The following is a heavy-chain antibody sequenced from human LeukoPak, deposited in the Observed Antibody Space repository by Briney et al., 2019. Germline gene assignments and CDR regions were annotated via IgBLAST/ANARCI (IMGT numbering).Heavy chain of an antibody. Sequence: SETLSLTCTVSGGSISSGSYYWSWIRQPAGKGLEWIGRIYTSGSTNYNPSLKSRVTISVDTSKNQFSLELFSVTAADTALYYCARGLRRLAGYGYYYYYYMDVWAKGTTVSVSS. CDR1: GGSISSGSYY. CDR3: ARGLRRLAGYGYYYYYYMDV. D-gene: IGHD5-18*01. V-gene: IGHV4-61*02. J-gene: IGHJ6*03. CDR2: IYTSGST.